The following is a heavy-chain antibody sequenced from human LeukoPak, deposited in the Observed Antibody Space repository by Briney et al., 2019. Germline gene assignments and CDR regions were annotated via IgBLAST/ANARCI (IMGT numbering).Heavy chain of an antibody. CDR2: IHWYGVWT. Sequence: RGSLRLSCAASGFTFDNYGINWVRQAPGEGLGWVSRIHWYGVWTGYADAVKGRFTISRDNAKNAQYLQMNSLRAEDTAVYYCARDGTPIHGSGWVDMDVWGKGTTVTISS. CDR3: ARDGTPIHGSGWVDMDV. V-gene: IGHV3-20*04. CDR1: GFTFDNYG. J-gene: IGHJ6*04. D-gene: IGHD6-25*01.